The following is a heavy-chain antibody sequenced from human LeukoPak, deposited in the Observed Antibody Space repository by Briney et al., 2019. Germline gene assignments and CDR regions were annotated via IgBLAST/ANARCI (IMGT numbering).Heavy chain of an antibody. J-gene: IGHJ6*03. CDR2: ISYDGSNK. D-gene: IGHD2-8*01. Sequence: GGSLRLSCAASGFTFSSYAMHWVRQAPGKGLEWVAVISYDGSNKYYADSVKGRFTISRDNSKNTLYLQMNSLRAEDTAVYYCAGSPFRRDIVLMVYANSYMDVWGKGTTVTVSS. CDR3: AGSPFRRDIVLMVYANSYMDV. CDR1: GFTFSSYA. V-gene: IGHV3-30*04.